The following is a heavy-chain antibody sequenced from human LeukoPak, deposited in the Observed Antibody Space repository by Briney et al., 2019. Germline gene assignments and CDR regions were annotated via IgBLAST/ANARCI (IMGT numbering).Heavy chain of an antibody. CDR3: ATSTRFWSGYSHFYFDY. CDR1: GYTLTELS. Sequence: ASVKVSCKVSGYTLTELSMHWVRQAPGQGLEWMGGFDPEDGETIYAQKFQGRVTMTEDTSTDTAYMELSSLRSDDTAVYYCATSTRFWSGYSHFYFDYWGQGTLVTVSS. CDR2: FDPEDGET. V-gene: IGHV1-24*01. D-gene: IGHD3-3*01. J-gene: IGHJ4*02.